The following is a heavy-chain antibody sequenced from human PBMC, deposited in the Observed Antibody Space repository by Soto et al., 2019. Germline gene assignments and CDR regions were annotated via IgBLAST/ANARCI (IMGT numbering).Heavy chain of an antibody. Sequence: PGWSLRLSCAAAGLTFSNVWMTWVRQAPGKGLEWVGRIKSKSDVETADVAAPVKARFTISRDDSKNTVFLEMNSLKSEDTALYYCAITAMINRDSSTSFDYWGRGTQVTVSS. J-gene: IGHJ4*02. CDR2: IKSKSDVETA. CDR3: AITAMINRDSSTSFDY. V-gene: IGHV3-15*01. D-gene: IGHD5-18*01. CDR1: GLTFSNVW.